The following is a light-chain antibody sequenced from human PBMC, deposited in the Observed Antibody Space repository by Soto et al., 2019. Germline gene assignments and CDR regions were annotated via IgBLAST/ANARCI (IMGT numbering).Light chain of an antibody. CDR3: QQYSSVWT. CDR1: QSFSSNY. CDR2: GAT. V-gene: IGKV3-20*01. Sequence: ESVLTQSPGTLSLSPGERATLCCRASQSFSSNYLAWYQQKPGQAPRILIYGATTRATGIPDRFSGSESGTDFTLTISRLGPEDSAVYYCQQYSSVWTFGQGTKVDIK. J-gene: IGKJ1*01.